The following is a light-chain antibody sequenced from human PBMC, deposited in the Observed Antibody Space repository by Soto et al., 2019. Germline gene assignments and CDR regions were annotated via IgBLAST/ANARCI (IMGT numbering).Light chain of an antibody. V-gene: IGKV1-5*01. J-gene: IGKJ4*01. CDR2: GAS. CDR1: LNIGRS. Sequence: QMTQSPSTLSAFVGYRVTITCRASLNIGRSLAWYQQKPGETPKVLVYGASSRATGIPDRFSGSGSGTDFTLTISRLEPEDFAVYYCQQYGSSPFTFGGGTKVDIK. CDR3: QQYGSSPFT.